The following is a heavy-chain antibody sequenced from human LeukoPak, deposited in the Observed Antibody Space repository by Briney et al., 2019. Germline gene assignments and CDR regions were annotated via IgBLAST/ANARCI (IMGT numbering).Heavy chain of an antibody. V-gene: IGHV3-23*01. CDR1: GFTFSSYA. J-gene: IGHJ6*03. D-gene: IGHD3-10*01. CDR2: ISGSGGST. CDR3: AKGTYYYYYMDV. Sequence: GGSLRLSCAASGFTFSSYAMSWVRQAPGKGLEWVSAISGSGGSTYYADSVKGRFTISRDSSKNTLYLQMNSLRAEDTAVYYCAKGTYYYYYMDVWGKGTTVTVSS.